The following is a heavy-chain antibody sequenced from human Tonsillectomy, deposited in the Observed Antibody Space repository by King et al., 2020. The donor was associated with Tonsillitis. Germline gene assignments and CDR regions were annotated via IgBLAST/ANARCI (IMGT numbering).Heavy chain of an antibody. CDR1: GFTFRSYA. CDR3: AKGRVWFGGLFGSP. Sequence: VQLVESGGGLVQPGGSLRLSCAASGFTFRSYAMTWVRQAPGKGLEWVSAISDSGGSAYYADSVRGRFTISRDNSKNTLYLQMNSLRAEDTALYYCAKGRVWFGGLFGSPWGQGTLVTVSS. CDR2: ISDSGGSA. D-gene: IGHD3-10*01. V-gene: IGHV3-23*04. J-gene: IGHJ5*02.